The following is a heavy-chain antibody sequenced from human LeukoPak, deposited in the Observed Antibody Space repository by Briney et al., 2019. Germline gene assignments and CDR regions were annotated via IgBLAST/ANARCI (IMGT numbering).Heavy chain of an antibody. V-gene: IGHV4-4*02. Sequence: SGTLSLTCAVSGASISGSNWWCWARQPPGRGLEWIGEIFHAGITNYNPSLTSRVTISVDNSRNQFSLKQTSVTAADTAVYYCLRTYCSSTSCHYFDYWGQGALVTVSS. D-gene: IGHD2-2*01. CDR1: GASISGSNW. CDR3: LRTYCSSTSCHYFDY. J-gene: IGHJ4*02. CDR2: IFHAGIT.